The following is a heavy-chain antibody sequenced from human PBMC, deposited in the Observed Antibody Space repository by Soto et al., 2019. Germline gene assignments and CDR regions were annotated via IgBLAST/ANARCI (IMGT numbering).Heavy chain of an antibody. V-gene: IGHV1-69*12. J-gene: IGHJ6*02. CDR2: FMPIFRAP. CDR3: ASWLKGPDIGNYYYGMDV. CDR1: GGASRDYA. D-gene: IGHD2-15*01. Sequence: QVQLVQSGAEVKKPGSSVKVSCKASGGASRDYAFSWVGRAHGQGLEGLGGFMPIFRAPDYAQKFQGRVTITADEFTRTAYMEMNSLRSEDTAVYYCASWLKGPDIGNYYYGMDVWGQGTTVTVS.